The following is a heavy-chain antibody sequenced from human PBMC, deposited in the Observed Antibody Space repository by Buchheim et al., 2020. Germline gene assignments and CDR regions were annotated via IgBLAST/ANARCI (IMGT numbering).Heavy chain of an antibody. D-gene: IGHD3-22*01. Sequence: QVQLVESGGGVVQPGRSLRLSCAASGFTFSSYAMHWVRQAPGKGLEWVAVISYDGSNKYYADSVKGRFTISRDNSKNTLYLQMNSLRAEDTAVYYCARDYDSSGYYLWSYDYWGQGTL. CDR1: GFTFSSYA. CDR2: ISYDGSNK. CDR3: ARDYDSSGYYLWSYDY. J-gene: IGHJ4*02. V-gene: IGHV3-30-3*01.